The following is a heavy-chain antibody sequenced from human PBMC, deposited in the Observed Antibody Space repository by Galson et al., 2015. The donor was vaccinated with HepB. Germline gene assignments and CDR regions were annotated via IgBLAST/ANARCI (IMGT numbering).Heavy chain of an antibody. V-gene: IGHV3-30-3*01. J-gene: IGHJ4*02. CDR3: ARDLKWNFDY. Sequence: SLRLSCAASGFTFSGYNMHWVRQSPVKGLEWLAIISPDGSTVFYADSVKGRFTIPRDNSETTLFLQVNSLRPEDTAVYYCARDLKWNFDYRGQGTQVTVSS. D-gene: IGHD1-1*01. CDR2: ISPDGSTV. CDR1: GFTFSGYN.